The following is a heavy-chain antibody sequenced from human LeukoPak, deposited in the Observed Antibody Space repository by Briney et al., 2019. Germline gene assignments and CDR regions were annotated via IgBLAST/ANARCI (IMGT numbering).Heavy chain of an antibody. CDR1: GFTFSSYG. Sequence: GGTLRLSCAASGFTFSSYGMSWVRQAPGKGLEWVSAISGSGGSTYYAHSVKGRFIISRDNSKNSLYLQMNSLRAEDTALYYCARQPYSSGWHYFDYWGQGTLVTVSS. CDR2: ISGSGGST. J-gene: IGHJ4*02. V-gene: IGHV3-23*01. D-gene: IGHD6-19*01. CDR3: ARQPYSSGWHYFDY.